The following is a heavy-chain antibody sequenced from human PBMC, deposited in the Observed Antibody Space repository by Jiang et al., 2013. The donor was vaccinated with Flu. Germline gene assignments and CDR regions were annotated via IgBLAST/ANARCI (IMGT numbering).Heavy chain of an antibody. D-gene: IGHD6-13*01. V-gene: IGHV6-1*01. J-gene: IGHJ4*02. CDR3: ARDGTFIAAYNY. CDR2: AYYRSKWYN. Sequence: QTLSLTCAISGDSVSSNSAAWNWIRQSPSRGLEWLGRAYYRSKWYNDYAVSVRSRLTINPDTSKNQFSLHLNSVTPEDTAVYYCARDGTFIAAYNYWGQGTLVTVSS. CDR1: GDSVSSNSAA.